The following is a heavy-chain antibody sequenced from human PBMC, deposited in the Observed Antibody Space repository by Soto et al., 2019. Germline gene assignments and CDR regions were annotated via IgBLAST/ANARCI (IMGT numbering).Heavy chain of an antibody. CDR1: GDTFSSYA. CDR3: ARDRGYYDTSGFQGFVQYFHH. Sequence: QVQLVQSGAEVKKPGSSVKVSCKASGDTFSSYAFSWVRQAPGQGLEWMGGIIPIFGTTNYAPKFQGRVRITAHESRRTAYMELSSLRSEDTAVYYCARDRGYYDTSGFQGFVQYFHHWGQGTVVTVSS. D-gene: IGHD3-22*01. CDR2: IIPIFGTT. J-gene: IGHJ1*01. V-gene: IGHV1-69*01.